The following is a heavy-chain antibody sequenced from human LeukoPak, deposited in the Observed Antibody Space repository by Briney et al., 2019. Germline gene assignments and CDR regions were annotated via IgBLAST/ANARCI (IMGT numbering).Heavy chain of an antibody. CDR2: VSYDGGHK. CDR1: GFSVSEYG. J-gene: IGHJ4*02. CDR3: ARDRINMMVLGHDSGLDF. V-gene: IGHV3-30*05. D-gene: IGHD3-22*01. Sequence: PGRSLRLSCVGSGFSVSEYGIHWVRQAPGKGLEWVAVVSYDGGHKYYADSVKGRFTISRDTSSDTVSLQMNSLRVEGTAVYYCARDRINMMVLGHDSGLDFWGQGTLVTVSS.